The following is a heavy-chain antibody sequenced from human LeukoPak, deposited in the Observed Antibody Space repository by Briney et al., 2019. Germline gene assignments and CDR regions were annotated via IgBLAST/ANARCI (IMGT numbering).Heavy chain of an antibody. CDR1: GFTFSSYS. J-gene: IGHJ4*02. CDR3: AKDSGKGAGYQPLYY. D-gene: IGHD3-10*01. Sequence: PGGSLRLSCAASGFTFSSYSMNWVRQAPGKGLEWVSSISDSGSYIYYADSVKGRFTISKDNAKNSLSLQMNSLRAEDTAVYYWAKDSGKGAGYQPLYYWGQGTLVTVSS. V-gene: IGHV3-21*01. CDR2: ISDSGSYI.